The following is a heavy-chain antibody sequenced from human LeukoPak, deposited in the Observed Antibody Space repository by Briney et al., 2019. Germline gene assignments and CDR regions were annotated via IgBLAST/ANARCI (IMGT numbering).Heavy chain of an antibody. CDR1: GYTFTSYA. D-gene: IGHD6-13*01. J-gene: IGHJ4*02. CDR2: INTNTGNP. V-gene: IGHV7-4-1*02. Sequence: ASVKVSCKASGYTFTSYAMNWVRQAPGQGLEWMGWINTNTGNPTYAQSFTGRFVFSLDTSVSTAYLQISSLKAEDTAVYYCARDSHPKIAAAGSYWYWGQGTLVTVSS. CDR3: ARDSHPKIAAAGSYWY.